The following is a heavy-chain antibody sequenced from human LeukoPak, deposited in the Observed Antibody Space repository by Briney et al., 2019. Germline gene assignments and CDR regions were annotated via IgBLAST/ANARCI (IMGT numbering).Heavy chain of an antibody. CDR3: ATGEGPGD. D-gene: IGHD7-27*01. CDR2: IKQDGSEK. J-gene: IGHJ4*02. Sequence: GGSLRLSCVVSGFMFSDYWMSWVRQAPGKGLEWVANIKQDGSEKYYVDSVKGRFTISRDNAKNSLFLQMNSLRDEDTAVYYCATGEGPGDWGQGTLVTVSS. V-gene: IGHV3-7*01. CDR1: GFMFSDYW.